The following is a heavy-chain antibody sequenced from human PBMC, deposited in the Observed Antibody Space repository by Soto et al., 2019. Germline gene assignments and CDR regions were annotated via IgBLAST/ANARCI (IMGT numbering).Heavy chain of an antibody. CDR2: IYYSGST. J-gene: IGHJ4*02. Sequence: SETLSLTCTVSGGSISSGGYYWSWIRQHPGKGLEWIGYIYYSGSTYYNPSLKSRVTISVDTSKNQFSLKLSSVTAADTAVYYCARXSRPQWLRLNGIDYWGQGTLVTVSS. D-gene: IGHD5-12*01. CDR1: GGSISSGGYY. V-gene: IGHV4-31*03. CDR3: ARXSRPQWLRLNGIDY.